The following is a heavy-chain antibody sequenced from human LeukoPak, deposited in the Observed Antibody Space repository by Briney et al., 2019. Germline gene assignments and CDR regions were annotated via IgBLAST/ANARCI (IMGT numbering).Heavy chain of an antibody. CDR1: GFTFSSYW. CDR2: IKQDGSEK. D-gene: IGHD2-2*01. V-gene: IGHV3-7*01. Sequence: QPGGSLRLSCAASGFTFSSYWMSWVRQAPGKGLEWVANIKQDGSEKYYVDSVKGRFTISRDNAKNSLYLQMNSLRAEDTAVYYCARDYSGRYCSSTSCYYYYYGMDVWGQGTTVTVSS. CDR3: ARDYSGRYCSSTSCYYYYYGMDV. J-gene: IGHJ6*02.